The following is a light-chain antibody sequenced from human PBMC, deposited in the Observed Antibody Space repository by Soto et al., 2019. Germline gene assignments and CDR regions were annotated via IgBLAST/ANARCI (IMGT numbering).Light chain of an antibody. CDR1: QSVSSY. Sequence: EIVLTQSPATLSLSPGEGATLSCRASQSVSSYLAWYLQKPGQAPRLLISGASTRATGVPARFSGGGSGTEFTLTISSLQSEDFAVYYCQQYNNWPLYTFGQGTKVDIK. CDR3: QQYNNWPLYT. CDR2: GAS. J-gene: IGKJ2*01. V-gene: IGKV3-15*01.